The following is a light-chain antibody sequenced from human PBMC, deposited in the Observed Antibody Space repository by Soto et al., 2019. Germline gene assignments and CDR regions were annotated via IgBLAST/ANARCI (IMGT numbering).Light chain of an antibody. CDR3: QQYNDWPLT. CDR1: QSVNSN. CDR2: GAS. V-gene: IGKV3-15*01. J-gene: IGKJ4*01. Sequence: EKVMTQSPAALSVSPGERATLSCRASQSVNSNLAWYQRKPGQAPRLLLYGASTRATGIPARFSGSASETEFTLTISSLQSEDSAVYYCQQYNDWPLTFGGGTKVEIK.